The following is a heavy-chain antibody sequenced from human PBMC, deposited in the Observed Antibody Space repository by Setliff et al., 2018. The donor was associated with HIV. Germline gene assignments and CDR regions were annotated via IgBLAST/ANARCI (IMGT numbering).Heavy chain of an antibody. CDR1: GGSISGNA. D-gene: IGHD4-17*01. V-gene: IGHV4-31*02. Sequence: SETLSLTCSVSGGSISGNAWSWIRQHPGKGLEWIGYFYYTGSDYYNPSLKSRVTISVDTSKNQFSLKLRSVTAADTAVYYCARGAGLYGDYHVYWGQGTLVTVSS. CDR3: ARGAGLYGDYHVY. CDR2: FYYTGSD. J-gene: IGHJ4*02.